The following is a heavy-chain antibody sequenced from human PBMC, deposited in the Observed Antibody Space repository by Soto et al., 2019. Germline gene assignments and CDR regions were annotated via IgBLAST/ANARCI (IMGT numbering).Heavy chain of an antibody. CDR1: GFTFSSYW. CDR2: IKQDGSEK. D-gene: IGHD2-15*01. CDR3: ARDWDNCSGGSCYYFDY. Sequence: EVQLVESGGGLVQPGGSLRLSCAASGFTFSSYWMSWVRQAPGKGLEWVANIKQDGSEKYYVDSVKGRFTISRDNAKNSLYLQMNRLRAEDTAVYYCARDWDNCSGGSCYYFDYWGQGTLVTVSS. J-gene: IGHJ4*02. V-gene: IGHV3-7*03.